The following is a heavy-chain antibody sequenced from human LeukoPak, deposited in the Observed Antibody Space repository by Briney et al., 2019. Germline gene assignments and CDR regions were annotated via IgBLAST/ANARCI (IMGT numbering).Heavy chain of an antibody. CDR3: ARYVAVAGTGLVNYYYMDV. D-gene: IGHD6-19*01. V-gene: IGHV1-2*02. Sequence: ASVEVSCKASGYTFTGYYMHWVRQAPGQGLEWMGWINPNSGGTNYAQKLQGRVTMTTDTSTSTAYMELRSLRSDDTAVYYCARYVAVAGTGLVNYYYMDVWGKGTTVTVSS. CDR2: INPNSGGT. CDR1: GYTFTGYY. J-gene: IGHJ6*03.